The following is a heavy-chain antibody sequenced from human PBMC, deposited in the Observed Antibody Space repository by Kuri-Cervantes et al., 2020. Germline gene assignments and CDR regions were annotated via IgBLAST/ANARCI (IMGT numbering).Heavy chain of an antibody. V-gene: IGHV1-24*01. Sequence: ASVKVSCKVSGYTLTELSMHGVRQAPGKGLEWMGGFDPEDGETIYAQKFQGRVTITADESTSTAYMELSSLRSEDTAVYYCAREGAGISSSSSMDVWGKGTTVTVSS. J-gene: IGHJ6*03. CDR1: GYTLTELS. CDR2: FDPEDGET. D-gene: IGHD6-6*01. CDR3: AREGAGISSSSSMDV.